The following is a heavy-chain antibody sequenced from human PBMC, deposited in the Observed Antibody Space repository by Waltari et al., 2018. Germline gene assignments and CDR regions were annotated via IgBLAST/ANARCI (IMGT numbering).Heavy chain of an antibody. Sequence: QVQLVQSGAELKKHGASVKLTCKASGYTLPSYYIQWVRQAPGQGLEWMGVMNSGGDTTIYAQKFQGRVTMTRDTSTSTVYMELSSLRSEDTAVYYCARLGITMTPDYWGQGTLVTVSS. CDR1: GYTLPSYY. CDR3: ARLGITMTPDY. J-gene: IGHJ4*02. CDR2: MNSGGDTT. V-gene: IGHV1-46*01.